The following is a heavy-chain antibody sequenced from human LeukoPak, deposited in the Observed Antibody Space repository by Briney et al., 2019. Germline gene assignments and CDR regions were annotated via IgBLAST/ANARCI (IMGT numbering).Heavy chain of an antibody. CDR1: GGSISSYY. Sequence: SETLSLTCTVSGGSISSYYWSWIRQPPGKGLEWIGYIYYSGSTNYNPSLKSRATISVDTSKNQFSPKLSSVTAADTAVYYCARALAAQSLSYDYWGQGTLVTVSS. CDR2: IYYSGST. V-gene: IGHV4-59*01. D-gene: IGHD1-26*01. CDR3: ARALAAQSLSYDY. J-gene: IGHJ4*02.